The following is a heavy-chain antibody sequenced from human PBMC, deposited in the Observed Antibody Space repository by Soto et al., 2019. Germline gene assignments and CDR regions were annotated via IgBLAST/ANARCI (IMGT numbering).Heavy chain of an antibody. Sequence: PGGSLRLSCAASGFTFSSYAMSWVRQAPGKGLEWVSAISGSGGSTYYADSAKGRFTISRDNSKNTLYLQMNSLRAEDTAVYYCAKDFTMIVVAPFDYWGQGTLVTVSS. CDR1: GFTFSSYA. D-gene: IGHD3-22*01. J-gene: IGHJ4*02. CDR3: AKDFTMIVVAPFDY. V-gene: IGHV3-23*01. CDR2: ISGSGGST.